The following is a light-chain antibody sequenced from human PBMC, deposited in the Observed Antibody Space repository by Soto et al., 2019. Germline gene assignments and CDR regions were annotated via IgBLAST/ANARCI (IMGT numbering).Light chain of an antibody. Sequence: EIVLTQSPGTLSLSPGERATLSCRASQSVSSNYLAWYQQKPGQAPRLLLYGASSRATGIQDRFSGSGSGTDFTLTISRLEPEDFAVYYCQQYGSSLTWTFGQGTKVEIK. CDR1: QSVSSNY. J-gene: IGKJ1*01. CDR3: QQYGSSLTWT. V-gene: IGKV3-20*01. CDR2: GAS.